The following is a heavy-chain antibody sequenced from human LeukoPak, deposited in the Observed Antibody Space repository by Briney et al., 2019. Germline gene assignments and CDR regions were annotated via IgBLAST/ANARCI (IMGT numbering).Heavy chain of an antibody. CDR2: IIPIFGTA. J-gene: IGHJ6*03. CDR1: GYTFTNYA. D-gene: IGHD3-3*01. Sequence: GASVKVSCKASGYTFTNYAIGWVRQAPGQGLEWMGGIIPIFGTANYAQKFQGRVTITADESTSTAYMELSSLRSEDTAVYYCARGLHYDFWSGYFSPINYYYMDVWGKGTTVTVSS. V-gene: IGHV1-69*13. CDR3: ARGLHYDFWSGYFSPINYYYMDV.